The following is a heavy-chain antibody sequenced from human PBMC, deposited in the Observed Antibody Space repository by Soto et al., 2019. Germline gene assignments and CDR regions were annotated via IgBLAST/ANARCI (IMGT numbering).Heavy chain of an antibody. J-gene: IGHJ4*02. V-gene: IGHV5-51*01. CDR1: GYNFTTFW. Sequence: GESVKISCXGSGYNFTTFWIGWVRQMPGKGLDWMGIIYPGDSETKYSPDFEGQVTISADRSTNTAYLQWRSLRASDTALYYCARLGFPGAIYFDSWGLGTLVTVSS. CDR2: IYPGDSET. CDR3: ARLGFPGAIYFDS.